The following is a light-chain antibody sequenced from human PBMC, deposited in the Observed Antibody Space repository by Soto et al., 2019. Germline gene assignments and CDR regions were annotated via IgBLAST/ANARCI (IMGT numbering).Light chain of an antibody. CDR1: SSDVGSYNL. Sequence: QSVLTQPASVSGSPGQSITISCTGTSSDVGSYNLASWYQQHPGKAPKLMIYEVSKRPSGVSNRFSGSKSGNTASLTISGLQADDEADYYCCSYAGSSTYVFGTGTKVTVL. J-gene: IGLJ1*01. CDR2: EVS. V-gene: IGLV2-23*02. CDR3: CSYAGSSTYV.